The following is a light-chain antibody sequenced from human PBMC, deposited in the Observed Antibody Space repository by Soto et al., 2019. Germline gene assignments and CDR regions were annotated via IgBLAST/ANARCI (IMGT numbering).Light chain of an antibody. CDR1: KSVSRY. Sequence: EIVLTQSPATLSLSPWERATLSCRASKSVSRYLAWYQQKPGQAPRLLIYDASNRATGIPARFSGSGSGTDFTLTISSLEPEDVAGYYCQQRSNWPPGVTFGGGTKVEIK. V-gene: IGKV3-11*01. CDR3: QQRSNWPPGVT. CDR2: DAS. J-gene: IGKJ4*01.